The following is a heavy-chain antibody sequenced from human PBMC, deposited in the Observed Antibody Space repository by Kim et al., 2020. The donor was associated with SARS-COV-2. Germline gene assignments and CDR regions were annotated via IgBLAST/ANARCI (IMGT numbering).Heavy chain of an antibody. Sequence: GGSLRLSCAASGFIVTNHYLTWVRQAPGKGLEWLSMIHIDGTTYYADSVRGRFTISRDTSENTLYLQMNNLRAEDTAIYFCRRGHWGDTPSWGLGTRVTISS. J-gene: IGHJ5*02. CDR3: RRGHWGDTPS. D-gene: IGHD7-27*01. CDR2: IHIDGTT. V-gene: IGHV3-53*01. CDR1: GFIVTNHY.